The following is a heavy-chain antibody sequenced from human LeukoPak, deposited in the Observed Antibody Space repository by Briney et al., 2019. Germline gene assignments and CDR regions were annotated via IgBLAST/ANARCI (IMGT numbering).Heavy chain of an antibody. Sequence: SVKVSCKASGGTFSSYAISWVRQAPGQGLEWMGGIIPIFGTANYAQKFQGRVTITADKSTSTAYMELSSLRSEDTAVYYCARSVYSSSSWYNWNDDWGQGTLVTVSS. J-gene: IGHJ5*02. CDR1: GGTFSSYA. D-gene: IGHD6-6*01. V-gene: IGHV1-69*06. CDR2: IIPIFGTA. CDR3: ARSVYSSSSWYNWNDD.